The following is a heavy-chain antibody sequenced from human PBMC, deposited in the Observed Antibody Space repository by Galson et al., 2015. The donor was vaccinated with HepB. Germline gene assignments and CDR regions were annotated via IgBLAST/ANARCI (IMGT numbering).Heavy chain of an antibody. CDR2: IIPIFGTA. D-gene: IGHD2-2*01. Sequence: QSGAEVKKPGASVKVSCKASGGTFSSYAISWVRQAPGQGLEWMGGIIPIFGTANYAQKFQGRVTITADESTSTAYMELSSLRSEDTAVYYCATLNFTQDIVVVPAALPGYYYYGMDVWGQGTTVTVSS. J-gene: IGHJ6*02. V-gene: IGHV1-69*13. CDR1: GGTFSSYA. CDR3: ATLNFTQDIVVVPAALPGYYYYGMDV.